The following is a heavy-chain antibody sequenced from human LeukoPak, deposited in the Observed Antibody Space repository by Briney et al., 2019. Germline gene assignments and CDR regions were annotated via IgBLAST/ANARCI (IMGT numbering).Heavy chain of an antibody. CDR1: GGTFSSYT. CDR2: IIPILGIA. J-gene: IGHJ4*02. CDR3: ARDAYSSSPWYYFDY. D-gene: IGHD6-6*01. Sequence: GASVKVSCKASGGTFSSYTISWLRQAPGQGLEWMGRIIPILGIANYAQKFQGRVTITADKSTSTAYMEPSSLRSEDTAVYYCARDAYSSSPWYYFDYWGQGTLVTVSS. V-gene: IGHV1-69*04.